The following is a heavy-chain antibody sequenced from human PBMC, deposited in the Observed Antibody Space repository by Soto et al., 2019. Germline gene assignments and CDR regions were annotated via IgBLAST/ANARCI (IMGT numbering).Heavy chain of an antibody. CDR3: AKDHSSSWYSTPYVYYYGMDV. CDR2: ISYDGSNK. V-gene: IGHV3-30*18. CDR1: GFTFSSYG. J-gene: IGHJ6*02. D-gene: IGHD6-13*01. Sequence: QVQLVESGGGVVQPGRSLRLSCAASGFTFSSYGMHWVRQAPGNGLEWVAVISYDGSNKYYADSVKGRFTISRDNSKNTLYLQMNSLRAEDTAVYYCAKDHSSSWYSTPYVYYYGMDVWGQGTTVTVSS.